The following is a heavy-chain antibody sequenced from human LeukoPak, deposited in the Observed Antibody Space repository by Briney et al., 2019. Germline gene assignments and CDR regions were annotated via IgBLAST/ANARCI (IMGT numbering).Heavy chain of an antibody. CDR2: INSDGSST. CDR3: EREGAAAVRFDY. CDR1: GFTFSAHY. V-gene: IGHV3-74*01. D-gene: IGHD6-13*01. Sequence: GGSLRLSCAASGFTFSAHYMDWVRQAPGKGLVWVSRINSDGSSTSYADSVKGRFTISRDNAKNTLYLQMNSLRAEDTAVYYCEREGAAAVRFDYWGQGTLVTVSS. J-gene: IGHJ4*02.